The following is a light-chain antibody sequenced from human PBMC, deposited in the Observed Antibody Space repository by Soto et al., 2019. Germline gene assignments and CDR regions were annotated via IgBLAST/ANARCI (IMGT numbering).Light chain of an antibody. V-gene: IGKV3-20*01. CDR3: QQYGSSPRT. CDR2: GAS. Sequence: IVLTQSPGTLSLSPGERATLSCRASQSVSGTYLAWYQQKPGQAPRLLIYGASSRATGIPDRFSGSGSGTDFTLTISRLEPEDVAVYYCQQYGSSPRTFGPGTKVDFK. CDR1: QSVSGTY. J-gene: IGKJ3*01.